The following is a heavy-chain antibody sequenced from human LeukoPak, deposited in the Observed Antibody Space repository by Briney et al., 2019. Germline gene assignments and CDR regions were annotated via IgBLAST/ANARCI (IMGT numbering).Heavy chain of an antibody. J-gene: IGHJ4*02. V-gene: IGHV4-38-2*01. D-gene: IGHD6-6*01. Sequence: KPSETLSLTXAVSGYSISSGYYWGWIRPPPGKGLEWIGSIYHSGSTYYNPSLKSRVTISVDTSKNQFSLKLSSVTAADTAVYYCARIEYNFDYWGQGTLVTVSS. CDR2: IYHSGST. CDR3: ARIEYNFDY. CDR1: GYSISSGYY.